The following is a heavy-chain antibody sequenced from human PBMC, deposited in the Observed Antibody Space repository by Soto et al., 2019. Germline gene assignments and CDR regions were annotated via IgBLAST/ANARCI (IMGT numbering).Heavy chain of an antibody. V-gene: IGHV3-23*01. Sequence: EVQLLESGGGLVQPGGSPRLSCAASGLTFSSYDMSWVRQAPGKGLEWVSGISGSGGSTFYADSVKGRFTISRDNSKNTLYLQVNSLRAEDTAVYYCAKGYCSSTTCYTGVFDPWGQGTLVTVSS. CDR1: GLTFSSYD. CDR3: AKGYCSSTTCYTGVFDP. D-gene: IGHD2-2*02. J-gene: IGHJ5*02. CDR2: ISGSGGST.